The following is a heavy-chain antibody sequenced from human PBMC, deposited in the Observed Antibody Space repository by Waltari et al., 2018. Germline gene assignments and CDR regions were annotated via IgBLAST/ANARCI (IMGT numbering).Heavy chain of an antibody. CDR1: GFTLNYW. Sequence: EVQLVESGGGLVEPGGSLRLSCAASGFTLNYWMSWVRQAPGKGLGWVANIMTDGREEDYVDSVRGRFTISRDNAKNSLYLQMNSLRPEDTAVYYCVRDQWFAFDIWGQGTMVTVSS. CDR2: IMTDGREE. D-gene: IGHD3-22*01. J-gene: IGHJ3*02. CDR3: VRDQWFAFDI. V-gene: IGHV3-7*01.